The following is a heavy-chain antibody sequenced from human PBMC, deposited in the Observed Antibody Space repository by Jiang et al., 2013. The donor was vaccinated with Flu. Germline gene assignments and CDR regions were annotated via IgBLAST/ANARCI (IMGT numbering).Heavy chain of an antibody. J-gene: IGHJ4*02. CDR3: AHITRYCYGGRCYGGFDY. D-gene: IGHD2-15*01. Sequence: KPTQTLTLTCTFSGFSLTTTGAGVGWIRQPPGKALEWLALIYWDDDERYSPSLRSRLTITKDTSKNQVVLTVTNMDPVDTSTYYCAHITRYCYGGRCYGGFDYWGQGNPGQCLL. V-gene: IGHV2-5*02. CDR2: IYWDDDE. CDR1: GFSLTTTGAG.